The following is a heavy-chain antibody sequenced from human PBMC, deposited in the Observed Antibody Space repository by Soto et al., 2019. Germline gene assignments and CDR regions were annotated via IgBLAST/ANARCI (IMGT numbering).Heavy chain of an antibody. CDR3: VRDKSPYSSGWHNRHFDY. V-gene: IGHV3-30-3*01. D-gene: IGHD6-19*01. CDR2: IAYDGGNK. CDR1: GFTFSSYA. J-gene: IGHJ4*02. Sequence: QAQLVESGGGVVQPGRSLRLSCAASGFTFSSYAMHWVRQAPGKGLEWVAGIAYDGGNKYYADSVKGRFTIARENSKTLYLQMNSMRAEDTAVYYCVRDKSPYSSGWHNRHFDYWGQGTLFTVSS.